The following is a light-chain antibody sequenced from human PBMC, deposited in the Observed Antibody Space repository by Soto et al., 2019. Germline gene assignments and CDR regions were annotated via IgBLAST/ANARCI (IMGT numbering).Light chain of an antibody. CDR2: KAS. Sequence: DIQMTQSPSTLSASVGDRVTFTCRASQSISNWLAWHQQKPGKAPKLLIQKASILESGVPSRFSGSGSGTEFTLTINSLQPDDSATYYCQQYKSYRAFGQGTKVEIK. CDR3: QQYKSYRA. V-gene: IGKV1-5*03. CDR1: QSISNW. J-gene: IGKJ1*01.